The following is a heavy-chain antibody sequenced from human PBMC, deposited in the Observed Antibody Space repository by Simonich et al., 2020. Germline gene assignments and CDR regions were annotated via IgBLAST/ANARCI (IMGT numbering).Heavy chain of an antibody. J-gene: IGHJ4*02. Sequence: EVQLLESGGGLVQPGGSLRLSCAASGFTFSSYAMSWVRQAPGKGRGWVVAISGSGGSTDYADSVKGRFTISRDNSKNTLYLQMNSLRAEDTAVYYCATYYFDYWGQGTLVTVSS. V-gene: IGHV3-23*01. CDR2: ISGSGGST. CDR1: GFTFSSYA. CDR3: ATYYFDY.